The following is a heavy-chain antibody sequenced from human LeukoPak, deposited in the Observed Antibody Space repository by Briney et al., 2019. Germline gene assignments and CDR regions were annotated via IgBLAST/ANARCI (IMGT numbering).Heavy chain of an antibody. Sequence: ASVKVSCKTSGYIFTNYDINWVRQAPGQGLEWMGWISPYNGDTKYAQKFQDRVTMSTDKSTSTTYMELRSLRSDDTAVYYCTRATGGLSDYWGQGTLVTVSS. CDR3: TRATGGLSDY. CDR1: GYIFTNYD. CDR2: ISPYNGDT. D-gene: IGHD1-1*01. V-gene: IGHV1-18*04. J-gene: IGHJ4*02.